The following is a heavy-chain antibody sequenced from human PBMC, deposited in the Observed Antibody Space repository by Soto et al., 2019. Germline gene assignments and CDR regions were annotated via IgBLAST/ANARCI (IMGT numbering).Heavy chain of an antibody. V-gene: IGHV1-2*04. CDR3: ARDAVAIGYYYYGMDV. Sequence: ASVKVSCKASGYTFTGYYMHWVRQAPGQGLEWMGWINPNSGGTNYAQKFQGWVTMTRDTSISTAYMELSRLRSDDTAVYYCARDAVAIGYYYYGMDVWGQGTTVTVS. D-gene: IGHD2-21*01. CDR1: GYTFTGYY. J-gene: IGHJ6*02. CDR2: INPNSGGT.